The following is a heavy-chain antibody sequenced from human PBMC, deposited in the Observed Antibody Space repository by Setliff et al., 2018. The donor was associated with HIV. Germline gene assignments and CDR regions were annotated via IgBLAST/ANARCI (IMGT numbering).Heavy chain of an antibody. CDR2: IYYSGNT. J-gene: IGHJ4*02. D-gene: IGHD2-15*01. V-gene: IGHV4-4*02. Sequence: SETLSLTCAVSGGSIGTANWWSWVRQPPGQGLEWIGEIYYSGNTNYNPSLKSRVTMSVDKPKNHLSLKLSSVTAADTALYYCAKGTPSCSFCFDNWGLGTRVTVSS. CDR3: AKGTPSCSFCFDN. CDR1: GGSIGTANW.